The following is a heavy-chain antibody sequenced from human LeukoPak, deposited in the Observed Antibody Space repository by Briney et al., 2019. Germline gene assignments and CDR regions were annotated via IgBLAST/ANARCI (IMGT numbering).Heavy chain of an antibody. J-gene: IGHJ4*02. CDR2: ISRNGRNT. Sequence: GGSLRLSCAASGFTLSSYSMHWVRQAPGKGLEFVSAISRNGRNTYYANSVKGRFTISRDISKNTLYLQMDSLRAEDTAVYYCARASIVRRIWGGKSKSYFDYWGQGTLVTVSS. CDR3: ARASIVRRIWGGKSKSYFDY. D-gene: IGHD3-10*01. CDR1: GFTLSSYS. V-gene: IGHV3-64*01.